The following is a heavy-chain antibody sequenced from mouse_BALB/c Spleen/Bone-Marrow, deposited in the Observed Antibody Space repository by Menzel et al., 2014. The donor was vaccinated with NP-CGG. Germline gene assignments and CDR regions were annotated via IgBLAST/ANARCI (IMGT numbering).Heavy chain of an antibody. Sequence: EVQVVESGAELVKPGALVKLSCTASGFNIKNTYIHWVKQRPEQGLEWIGRIDPANVNTKYDPKFQGKATITADTSSNTAYLQLSSLTSEDTAVYYCATYYYGSSLFAYWGQGTLVTVSA. CDR2: IDPANVNT. J-gene: IGHJ3*01. CDR1: GFNIKNTY. CDR3: ATYYYGSSLFAY. D-gene: IGHD1-1*01. V-gene: IGHV14-3*02.